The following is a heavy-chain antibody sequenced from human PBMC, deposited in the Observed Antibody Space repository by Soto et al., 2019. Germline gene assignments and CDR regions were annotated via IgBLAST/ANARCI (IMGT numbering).Heavy chain of an antibody. Sequence: QVQLQESGPGLVKPSETLSLTCTVSGGSISSYYWSWIRQPPGKGLEWIGYIYYSGSTNYNHSRKSRVTISVDTSKNQFSLKLSSVTAADTAGYYCARRYGYSFDYWGQGTLVTVSS. CDR1: GGSISSYY. D-gene: IGHD1-1*01. J-gene: IGHJ4*02. CDR2: IYYSGST. V-gene: IGHV4-59*08. CDR3: ARRYGYSFDY.